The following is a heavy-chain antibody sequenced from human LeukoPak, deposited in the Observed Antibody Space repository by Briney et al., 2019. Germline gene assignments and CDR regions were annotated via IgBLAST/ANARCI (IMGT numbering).Heavy chain of an antibody. D-gene: IGHD3-10*01. CDR1: GYSIISGYY. J-gene: IGHJ4*02. CDR2: IYSTGST. Sequence: SETLSLTCTVSGYSIISGYYWGWIRQPPGKGLEWIGSIYSTGSTFYNPSLKSRVTISVDPSKNQFSLKLSSVTAADTAVYYCARDQDYYGSGSYGPDYWGQGILVTVSS. CDR3: ARDQDYYGSGSYGPDY. V-gene: IGHV4-38-2*02.